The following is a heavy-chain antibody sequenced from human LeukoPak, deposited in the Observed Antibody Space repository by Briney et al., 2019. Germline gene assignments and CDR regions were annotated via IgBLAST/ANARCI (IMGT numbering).Heavy chain of an antibody. CDR3: ARDNYDSSGYYEHALDL. CDR2: IYYTGST. Sequence: PSETLSLTCTVSGGSISSGDYYWTWIRQPPGKGLEWIAYIYYTGSTYYNPSLKSRVTISVDTSKNQFSLKMTSLTAADTAVYYCARDNYDSSGYYEHALDLWGQGTMVTVSS. CDR1: GGSISSGDYY. J-gene: IGHJ3*01. V-gene: IGHV4-30-4*01. D-gene: IGHD3-22*01.